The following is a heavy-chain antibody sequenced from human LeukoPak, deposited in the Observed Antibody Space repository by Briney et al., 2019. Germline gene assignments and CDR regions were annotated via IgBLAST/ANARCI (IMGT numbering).Heavy chain of an antibody. CDR1: GGSISSSSYY. V-gene: IGHV4-39*07. J-gene: IGHJ3*02. CDR3: ARRRIVVVITSSAPDAFDI. CDR2: IYYSGST. D-gene: IGHD3-22*01. Sequence: SETLSLTCTVSGGSISSSSYYWGWIRQPPGKGLEWIGSIYYSGSTYYNPSLKSRVTISVDTSKNQFSLKLSSVTAADTAVYYCARRRIVVVITSSAPDAFDIWGQGTMVTVSS.